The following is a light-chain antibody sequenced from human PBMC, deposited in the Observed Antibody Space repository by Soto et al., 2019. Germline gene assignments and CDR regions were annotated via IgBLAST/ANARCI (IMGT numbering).Light chain of an antibody. CDR2: TNT. CDR3: ASWDDSLNGPV. J-gene: IGLJ1*01. CDR1: SSNVGGNP. Sequence: QSVLTQPPSASGTPGQRVTISCSGSSSNVGGNPVNWYQHVPTTAPKLLIYTNTQRPSGVPDRFSGSKSGTSASLAISGLQSEDEADSYCASWDDSLNGPVFGTGTKLTV. V-gene: IGLV1-44*01.